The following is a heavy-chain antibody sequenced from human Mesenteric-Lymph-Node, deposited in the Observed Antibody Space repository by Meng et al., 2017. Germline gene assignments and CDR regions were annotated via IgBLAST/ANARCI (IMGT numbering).Heavy chain of an antibody. CDR3: ARVPVVVAATGRHYYYGMDV. D-gene: IGHD2-15*01. J-gene: IGHJ6*02. CDR1: GFTFSSYS. Sequence: GGSLRLSCAASGFTFSSYSMNWVRQAPGKGLEWVSSISSSSSYIYYADSVKGRFTISRDNAKNSLYLQMNSLRAEDTAVYYCARVPVVVAATGRHYYYGMDVWGQGTTVTVSS. V-gene: IGHV3-21*01. CDR2: ISSSSSYI.